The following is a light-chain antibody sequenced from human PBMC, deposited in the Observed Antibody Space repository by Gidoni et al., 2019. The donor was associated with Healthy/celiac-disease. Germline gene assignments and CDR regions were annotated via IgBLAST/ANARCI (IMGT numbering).Light chain of an antibody. J-gene: IGKJ3*01. CDR3: QKYNSAPPFT. Sequence: DIQMPQSPSSLAASVGASVPITCRASQGISNYLAWYQQKPGKVPKLLIYAASTLQSWVPSRFSGSGAGTDFTLTISSLQPEDVATYCCQKYNSAPPFTFGPGTKVDIK. CDR1: QGISNY. CDR2: AAS. V-gene: IGKV1-27*01.